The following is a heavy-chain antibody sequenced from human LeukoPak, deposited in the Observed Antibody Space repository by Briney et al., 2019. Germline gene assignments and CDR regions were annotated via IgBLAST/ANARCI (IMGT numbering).Heavy chain of an antibody. D-gene: IGHD6-6*01. CDR1: GFTFSSHA. CDR3: ARDLVYQAGPTDLENWFDP. V-gene: IGHV3-20*04. J-gene: IGHJ5*02. CDR2: INWNGGST. Sequence: GSGGSLRLSCVASGFTFSSHAMSWVRQAPGKGLEWVSGINWNGGSTGYADSVKGRFTISRDNAKNSLYLQMNSLRAGDTALYYCARDLVYQAGPTDLENWFDPWGQGTLVTVSS.